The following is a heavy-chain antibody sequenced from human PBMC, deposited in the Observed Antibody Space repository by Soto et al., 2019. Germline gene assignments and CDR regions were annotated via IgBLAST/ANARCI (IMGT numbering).Heavy chain of an antibody. J-gene: IGHJ5*02. V-gene: IGHV1-3*01. Sequence: ASVKVSCKSSGYTFTSYAMHWVRQAPGQRLEWMGWINAGNGNTKYSQKFQGRVTITRDTSASTAYVELSSLRSEDTAVYYCARGYDFWSGYYWFDPWGQGTRVTVSS. CDR1: GYTFTSYA. CDR2: INAGNGNT. D-gene: IGHD3-3*01. CDR3: ARGYDFWSGYYWFDP.